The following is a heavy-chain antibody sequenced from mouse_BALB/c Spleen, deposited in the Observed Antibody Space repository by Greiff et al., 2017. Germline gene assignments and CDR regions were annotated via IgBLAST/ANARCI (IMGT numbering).Heavy chain of an antibody. CDR2: IWAGGST. CDR1: GFSLTSYG. Sequence: VKLQESGPGLVAPSQSLSITCTVSGFSLTSYGVHWVRQPPGKGLEWLGVIWAGGSTNYNSALMSRLSISKDNSKSQVFLKMNSLQTDDTAMYYCARDIGLPAWFAYWGQGTLVTVSA. CDR3: ARDIGLPAWFAY. V-gene: IGHV2-9*02. D-gene: IGHD2-4*01. J-gene: IGHJ3*01.